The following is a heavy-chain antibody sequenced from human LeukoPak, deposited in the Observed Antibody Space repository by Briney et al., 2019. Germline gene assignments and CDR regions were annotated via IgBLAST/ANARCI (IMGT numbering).Heavy chain of an antibody. CDR2: INHSGST. Sequence: SETLSLTCAVYGGSFSGYYWSWIRQPPGKGLEWIGEINHSGSTNYNPSLKSRVTISVDTSKNRFSLKLSSVTAADTAVYYCARGADTAMIYFDYWGQGTLVTVSS. D-gene: IGHD5-18*01. CDR1: GGSFSGYY. V-gene: IGHV4-34*01. J-gene: IGHJ4*02. CDR3: ARGADTAMIYFDY.